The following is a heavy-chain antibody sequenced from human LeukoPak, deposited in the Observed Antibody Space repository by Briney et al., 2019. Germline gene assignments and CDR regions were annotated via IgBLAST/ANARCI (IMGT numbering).Heavy chain of an antibody. CDR3: AREGIAAAGAYYYYGMDV. CDR1: GFTFSSYS. Sequence: GGSLRLSYAASGFTFSSYSMNWVRQAPGKGLEWVSSINILSNYIYYADSVKGRFTISRDNAKNSLYLQMNSLRAEDTAVYYCAREGIAAAGAYYYYGMDVWGQGTTVTVSS. V-gene: IGHV3-21*01. CDR2: INILSNYI. J-gene: IGHJ6*02. D-gene: IGHD6-13*01.